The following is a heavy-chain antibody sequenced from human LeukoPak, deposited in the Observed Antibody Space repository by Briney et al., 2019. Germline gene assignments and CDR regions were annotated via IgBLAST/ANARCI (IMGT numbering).Heavy chain of an antibody. V-gene: IGHV3-53*01. CDR3: ARGQWLRYFDY. D-gene: IGHD5-12*01. CDR2: IYSGGST. CDR1: GFTVSSNY. Sequence: GSLRPSCAASGFTVSSNYISWVRQAPGKGLEWVSVIYSGGSTYYADSVKGRFTISRDNSKNTLYLQMNSLRAEDTAVYYCARGQWLRYFDYWGQGTLVTVSS. J-gene: IGHJ4*02.